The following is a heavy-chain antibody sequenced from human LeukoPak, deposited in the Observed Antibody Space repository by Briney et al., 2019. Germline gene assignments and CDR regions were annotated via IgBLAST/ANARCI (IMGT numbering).Heavy chain of an antibody. J-gene: IGHJ4*02. CDR1: GFTFSSYS. Sequence: GGSLRLSCAASGFTFSSYSMNWVRQAPGKGLEWVSYISSSSSTIYYADSVKGRFTISRDNAKNSLYLQMNSLRAEDTAVYYCARVGHGGKVGFDYWGQGTLVTVSS. CDR3: ARVGHGGKVGFDY. V-gene: IGHV3-48*01. D-gene: IGHD4-23*01. CDR2: ISSSSSTI.